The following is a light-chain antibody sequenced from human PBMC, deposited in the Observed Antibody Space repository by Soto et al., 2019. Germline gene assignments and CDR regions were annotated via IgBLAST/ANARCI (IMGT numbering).Light chain of an antibody. V-gene: IGKV3-20*01. CDR2: GAS. J-gene: IGKJ1*01. CDR1: QSVPNNN. Sequence: EIVLTQSPGTLSLSPGERATLSCRASQSVPNNNLAWYQQKPGQAPRVLIYGASIGATFTPDRFSGSGSGADFTLTISRLETEDFAVYYCQQYGSSPWTFGQGTKVEMK. CDR3: QQYGSSPWT.